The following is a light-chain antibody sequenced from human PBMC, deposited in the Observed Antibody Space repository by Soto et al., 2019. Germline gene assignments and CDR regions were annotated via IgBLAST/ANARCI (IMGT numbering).Light chain of an antibody. CDR1: SSDVGGYNY. V-gene: IGLV2-14*01. CDR2: EVS. J-gene: IGLJ2*01. CDR3: SSSTSSDTLL. Sequence: QSVLTRPASVSGSPGQSITISCTGTSSDVGGYNYVSWYQQHPGKAPKLMIYEVSNRPSGVSNRFSGSKSGNTASLTISGLQAEDEADYYCSSSTSSDTLLFGGGTKLTVL.